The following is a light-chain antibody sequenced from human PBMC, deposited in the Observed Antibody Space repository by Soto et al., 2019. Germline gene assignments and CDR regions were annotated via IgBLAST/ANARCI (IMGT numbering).Light chain of an antibody. CDR1: QDINNF. Sequence: DIQMTQSPSSLSASVGDRVTITCQASQDINNFVNWFQQKPGKAPKLLIYDASTLKTGVPSRFSGSGSGTDFTFTISSLQPEDFATYYCQQSDDLPTFGQGTRLEIK. V-gene: IGKV1-33*01. CDR3: QQSDDLPT. J-gene: IGKJ5*01. CDR2: DAS.